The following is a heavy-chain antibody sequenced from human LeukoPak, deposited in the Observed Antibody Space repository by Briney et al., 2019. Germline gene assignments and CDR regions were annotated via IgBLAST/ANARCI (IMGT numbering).Heavy chain of an antibody. Sequence: VASVKVSCKASGYTFTSYGISWVRQAPGQGLEXXXXXXAYNGNTNYAQKLQGRVTMTTDTSTSTAYMELRSLRSDDTAVYYCARDNLSMTTVTTHWFDPWGQGTLVTVSS. J-gene: IGHJ5*02. D-gene: IGHD4-17*01. V-gene: IGHV1-18*01. CDR1: GYTFTSYG. CDR2: XXAYNGNT. CDR3: ARDNLSMTTVTTHWFDP.